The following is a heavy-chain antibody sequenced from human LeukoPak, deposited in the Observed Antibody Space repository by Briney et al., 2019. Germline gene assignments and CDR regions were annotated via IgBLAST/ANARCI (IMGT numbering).Heavy chain of an antibody. CDR1: GGPISSGMYY. CDR3: AREGLNMVRGVIPKEAWGWFDP. V-gene: IGHV4-61*02. D-gene: IGHD3-10*01. J-gene: IGHJ5*02. Sequence: PSETLSLTCTVSGGPISSGMYYWNWIRQPAGKRLEWIGRIYRSGSTNYNPSLKSRVTISVDTSKNQFSLKLSSVTAADTAVYYCAREGLNMVRGVIPKEAWGWFDPWGQGTLVTVSS. CDR2: IYRSGST.